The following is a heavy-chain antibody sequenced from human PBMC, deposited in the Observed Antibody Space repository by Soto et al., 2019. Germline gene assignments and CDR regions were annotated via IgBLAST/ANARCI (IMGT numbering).Heavy chain of an antibody. CDR2: IYYKGDT. D-gene: IGHD3-3*01. CDR3: ARELGDDDDLRRGMDV. CDR1: RGSVTPYF. V-gene: IGHV4-59*02. Sequence: QVQLQESGPGLVKPSETLSLTCTVSRGSVTPYFWRWIRQTPDKGLQWIGYIYYKGDTNYNPSLTSRVTGSVNTYKTQISLKLTAVTAADTAVYYCARELGDDDDLRRGMDVRGQGATVVVSS. J-gene: IGHJ6*02.